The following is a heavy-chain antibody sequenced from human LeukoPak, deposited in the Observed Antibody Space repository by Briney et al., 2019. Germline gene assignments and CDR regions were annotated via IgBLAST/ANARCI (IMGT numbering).Heavy chain of an antibody. D-gene: IGHD1-26*01. CDR1: GFTFSHAW. V-gene: IGHV3-15*01. CDR3: AQDRAWGAFDS. J-gene: IGHJ4*02. CDR2: IKNEVDGGTT. Sequence: GGSLRLSCAVSGFTFSHAWMSWVRQAPGKGLEWVGRIKNEVDGGTTDYAAPVKGRFTIARDDSKNTLYLQMNSLRAEDTAIYYCAQDRAWGAFDSWGQGTLVTVSS.